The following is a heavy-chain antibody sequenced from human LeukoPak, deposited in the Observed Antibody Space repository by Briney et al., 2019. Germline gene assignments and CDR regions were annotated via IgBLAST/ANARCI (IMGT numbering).Heavy chain of an antibody. V-gene: IGHV6-1*01. D-gene: IGHD6-13*01. J-gene: IGHJ4*02. Sequence: SQTLSLTCAISGDSVSSNSAAWYWIRRSPSRGLEWLGRTYYRSRWYSDYAVSVKSRITISPDTSNNQFSLQLNTVTPDDTAVYYCARVGSSWYFDCWGQGTLVTVSS. CDR3: ARVGSSWYFDC. CDR1: GDSVSSNSAA. CDR2: TYYRSRWYS.